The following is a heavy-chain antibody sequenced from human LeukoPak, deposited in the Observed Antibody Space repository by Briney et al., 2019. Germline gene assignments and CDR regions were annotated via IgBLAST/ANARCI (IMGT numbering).Heavy chain of an antibody. J-gene: IGHJ4*02. CDR3: ARGSRPMGSSSTDFFDY. CDR2: IIPIFGTA. Sequence: ASVKVSCKASGGTFSSYAISWVRQAPGQGLEWMGGIIPIFGTANYAQKFQGRVTITADESTSTAYMELSSLRSEDTAVYYCARGSRPMGSSSTDFFDYWGQRTLVTVSS. CDR1: GGTFSSYA. V-gene: IGHV1-69*13. D-gene: IGHD6-6*01.